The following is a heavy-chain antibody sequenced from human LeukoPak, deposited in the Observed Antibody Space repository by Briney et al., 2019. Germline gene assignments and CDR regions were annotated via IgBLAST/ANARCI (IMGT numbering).Heavy chain of an antibody. V-gene: IGHV3-23*01. CDR2: ISGTDDST. CDR1: GFGFSYYD. D-gene: IGHD3-22*01. Sequence: GGSLRLSCVASGFGFSYYDMNWVRQTPGKGLEWVSTISGTDDSTYYADSVKGRSTISRDNSKNTLYLQMDSLRAEDTAVYHCARDRAVGYYDSGGQVIFDYWGQGTLVTVSS. J-gene: IGHJ4*02. CDR3: ARDRAVGYYDSGGQVIFDY.